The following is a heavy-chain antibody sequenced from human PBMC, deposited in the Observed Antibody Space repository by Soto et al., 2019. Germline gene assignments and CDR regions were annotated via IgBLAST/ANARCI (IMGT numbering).Heavy chain of an antibody. CDR1: GYTFTTYG. D-gene: IGHD5-12*01. CDR3: AREGVAPYYYYGMDV. Sequence: GASVKVSCKASGYTFTTYGISWVRQAPGEGLEWLGWINTHNGNTNYAQNLQGRVFMTADTSTSTVHMEVRSLRSDDTAVYYCAREGVAPYYYYGMDVWGQGTPVTVSS. J-gene: IGHJ6*02. CDR2: INTHNGNT. V-gene: IGHV1-18*01.